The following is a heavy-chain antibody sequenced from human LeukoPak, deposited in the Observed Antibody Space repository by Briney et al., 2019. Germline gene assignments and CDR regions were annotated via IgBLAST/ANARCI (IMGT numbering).Heavy chain of an antibody. CDR1: GGGLSYY. CDR3: ARERAAWYSSSQFDY. D-gene: IGHD6-13*01. Sequence: SETLSLTCTVSGGGLSYYWSWIRQPAGKGLEWIGRIYTSGSTNYNPSLKSRVTMSVDTSKNQFSLKLSSVTAADTAVYYCARERAAWYSSSQFDYWGQGTLVTVSS. V-gene: IGHV4-4*07. CDR2: IYTSGST. J-gene: IGHJ4*02.